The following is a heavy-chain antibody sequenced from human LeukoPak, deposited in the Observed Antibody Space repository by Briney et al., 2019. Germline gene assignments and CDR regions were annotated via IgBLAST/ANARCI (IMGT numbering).Heavy chain of an antibody. CDR2: IYYSGST. J-gene: IGHJ3*02. CDR1: GGSISSYY. D-gene: IGHD2-2*01. CDR3: VRDRSGVPKRDAFDI. Sequence: SETLSLTCTVSGGSISSYYWSWIRQPPGKGLEWIGYIYYSGSTNYNPSLKSRVTISVDTSKNQFSLKLSSVTAADTAVYYCVRDRSGVPKRDAFDIWGQGTMVTVSS. V-gene: IGHV4-59*01.